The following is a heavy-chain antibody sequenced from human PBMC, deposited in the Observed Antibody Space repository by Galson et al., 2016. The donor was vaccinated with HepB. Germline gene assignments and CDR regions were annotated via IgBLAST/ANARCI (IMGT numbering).Heavy chain of an antibody. Sequence: SLRLSCAGSGFTFNSYAMNWVRQAPGKGLEWVATISIFGDNTHYADSVKGRFTVSRDNSKSTFYLHIHRLRVEDTAIYHCAKDLDSSGWYEGVYWGQGTLVTVSS. D-gene: IGHD6-19*01. CDR2: ISIFGDNT. CDR1: GFTFNSYA. J-gene: IGHJ4*02. CDR3: AKDLDSSGWYEGVY. V-gene: IGHV3-23*01.